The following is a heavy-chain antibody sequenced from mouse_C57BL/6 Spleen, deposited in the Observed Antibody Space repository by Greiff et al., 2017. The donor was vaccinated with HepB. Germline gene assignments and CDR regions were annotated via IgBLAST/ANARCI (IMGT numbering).Heavy chain of an antibody. D-gene: IGHD1-1*01. CDR3: ARIWGIRGYYYGSSYNYYAMDY. V-gene: IGHV8-8*01. CDR1: GFSLSTFGMG. Sequence: QVTLKESGPGILQPSQTLSLTCSFSGFSLSTFGMGVGWIRQPSGKGLEWLAHIWWDDDKYYNPALKSRLTISKDTSKNQVFLKIANVDTADTATYYYARIWGIRGYYYGSSYNYYAMDYWGQGTSVTVSS. J-gene: IGHJ4*01. CDR2: IWWDDDK.